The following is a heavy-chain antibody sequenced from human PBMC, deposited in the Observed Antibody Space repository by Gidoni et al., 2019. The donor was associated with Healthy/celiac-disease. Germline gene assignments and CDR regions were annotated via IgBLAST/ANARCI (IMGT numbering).Heavy chain of an antibody. CDR2: INYSGST. CDR3: ARGRGRGAYCSGGSCYNNWFDP. V-gene: IGHV4-34*01. J-gene: IGHJ5*02. Sequence: QVQLQQWGAGLLKPSETLSLTCAVYGGSFSGYYWSWIRQPPGKGLEWIGEINYSGSTNYNPSLKSRVTISVDTSKNQFSLKLSSVTAADTAVYYCARGRGRGAYCSGGSCYNNWFDPWGQGTLVTVSS. CDR1: GGSFSGYY. D-gene: IGHD2-15*01.